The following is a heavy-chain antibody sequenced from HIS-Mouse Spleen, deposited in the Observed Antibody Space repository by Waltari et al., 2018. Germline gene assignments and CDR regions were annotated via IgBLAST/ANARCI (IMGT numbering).Heavy chain of an antibody. D-gene: IGHD1-7*01. CDR3: AGYDWNYGTDY. Sequence: QVQLQQWGAGLLKPSETLSLTCAVYGGSFSGYYWSWIRQRPGKGREWFGEVNNSGRTTSNPSLKSSVTITVHTSKIQVSLKLSSVTAADTAVYYGAGYDWNYGTDYWGQGTLVTVSS. J-gene: IGHJ4*02. CDR2: VNNSGRT. CDR1: GGSFSGYY. V-gene: IGHV4-34*01.